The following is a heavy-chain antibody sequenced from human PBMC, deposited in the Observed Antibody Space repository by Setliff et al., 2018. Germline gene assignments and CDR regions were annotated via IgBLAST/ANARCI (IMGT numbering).Heavy chain of an antibody. V-gene: IGHV1-69*13. CDR1: GGTFSSYV. Sequence: GASVKVSCKASGGTFSSYVISWVREAPGQGLEWMGGIIPMFGTNYAQKFQGRVTITADESTSTAYMELSSLRDEDTAVYYCANHNPARWAVYTTPIDSWGQGTLVTVSS. CDR3: ANHNPARWAVYTTPIDS. CDR2: IIPMFGT. D-gene: IGHD6-19*01. J-gene: IGHJ4*02.